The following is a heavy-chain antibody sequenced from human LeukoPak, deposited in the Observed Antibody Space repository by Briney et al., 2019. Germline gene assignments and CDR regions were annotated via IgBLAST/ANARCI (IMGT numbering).Heavy chain of an antibody. D-gene: IGHD3-3*01. Sequence: SQTLSLTCTVSGGSISSGGYYWSWIRQHPGKGLEWLGYIYYSGSTYYNPSLKSRVTISVDTSKNQFSLKLSSVTAADTAVYYCARDRIRFLEWLSPNYYYGMDVWGQGTTVTVSS. V-gene: IGHV4-31*03. J-gene: IGHJ6*02. CDR2: IYYSGST. CDR1: GGSISSGGYY. CDR3: ARDRIRFLEWLSPNYYYGMDV.